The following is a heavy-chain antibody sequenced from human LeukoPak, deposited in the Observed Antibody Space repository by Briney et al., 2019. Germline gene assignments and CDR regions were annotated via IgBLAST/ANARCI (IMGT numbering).Heavy chain of an antibody. D-gene: IGHD2-2*01. V-gene: IGHV1-69*13. Sequence: SVKVSCKASGGTFSSYAISWVRQAPGQGLEWMGGIITIFGTANYAQKFQGRVTITADESTSTAYMELSSLRSEDTAVYYCAIFEGYCSSTSCYWVPFDPWGQGTLVTVSS. CDR1: GGTFSSYA. CDR2: IITIFGTA. J-gene: IGHJ5*02. CDR3: AIFEGYCSSTSCYWVPFDP.